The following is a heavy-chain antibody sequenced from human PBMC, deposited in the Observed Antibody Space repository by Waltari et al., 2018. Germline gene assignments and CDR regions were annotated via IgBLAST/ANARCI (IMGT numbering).Heavy chain of an antibody. V-gene: IGHV1-69*01. Sequence: QVQLVQSGAEGKKPGSSVKVSWKASGGTFSSYASSWVRQAAGQGLEWMGVIIPIFGTANYAQKFQGRVTITAAESTSTAYMELSSLRSEDTAVYYCARPHSGSYPLHAFDIWGQGTMVTVSS. CDR1: GGTFSSYA. CDR3: ARPHSGSYPLHAFDI. D-gene: IGHD1-26*01. CDR2: IIPIFGTA. J-gene: IGHJ3*02.